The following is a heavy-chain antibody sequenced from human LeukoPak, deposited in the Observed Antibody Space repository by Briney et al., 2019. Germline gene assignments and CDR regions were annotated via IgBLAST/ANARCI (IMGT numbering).Heavy chain of an antibody. J-gene: IGHJ2*01. V-gene: IGHV3-30*04. CDR2: ISYGGSDK. CDR1: GFTFSIYA. Sequence: PGGSPRLSCAASGFTFSIYAMHWVRQAPGKGLERVAVISYGGSDKYYADSVKGRFTISRDNSKNTLYLQMNSLRTEDTAVYYCARRWYFDLWGRGTLVTVSS. CDR3: ARRWYFDL.